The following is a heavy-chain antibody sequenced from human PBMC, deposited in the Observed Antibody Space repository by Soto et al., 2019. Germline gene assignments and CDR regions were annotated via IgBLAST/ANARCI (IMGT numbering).Heavy chain of an antibody. CDR1: GGTFSSYA. D-gene: IGHD3-10*01. CDR3: ARTYYYGSGTPPY. CDR2: IIPIFGTA. J-gene: IGHJ4*02. V-gene: IGHV1-69*13. Sequence: ASVKVSCKASGGTFSSYAISWVRQAPGQGLEWMGGIIPIFGTANYAQKFQGRVTITADESTSTAYMELSSLRSEDTAVYYCARTYYYGSGTPPYWGQGTLVTSPQ.